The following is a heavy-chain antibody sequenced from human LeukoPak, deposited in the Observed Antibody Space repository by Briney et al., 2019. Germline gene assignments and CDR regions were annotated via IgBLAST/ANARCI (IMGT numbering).Heavy chain of an antibody. V-gene: IGHV3-30-3*01. D-gene: IGHD3-22*01. J-gene: IGHJ5*02. CDR1: GFTFSSYA. CDR3: ARGGRRIVANWFDP. CDR2: ISYDGSNK. Sequence: GRSLRLSCAASGFTFSSYAMHWVRQAPGKGLEWVAVISYDGSNKYYADSVKGRFTISRDNSKNTLYLQMNSLRAEDTAVYYCARGGRRIVANWFDPWGQGTLVTVSS.